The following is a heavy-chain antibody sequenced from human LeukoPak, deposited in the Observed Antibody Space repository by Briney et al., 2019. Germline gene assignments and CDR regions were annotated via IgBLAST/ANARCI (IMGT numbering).Heavy chain of an antibody. J-gene: IGHJ4*02. Sequence: PLETLSLTCTVSGGSISSYYWSWIRQPPGKGLEWIGYIYYSGSTNYNPSLKSRVTISVDTSKNQFSLKLSSVTAADTAVYYCARENYSSSWYYFDYWGQGTLVTVSS. V-gene: IGHV4-59*01. CDR1: GGSISSYY. CDR3: ARENYSSSWYYFDY. CDR2: IYYSGST. D-gene: IGHD6-13*01.